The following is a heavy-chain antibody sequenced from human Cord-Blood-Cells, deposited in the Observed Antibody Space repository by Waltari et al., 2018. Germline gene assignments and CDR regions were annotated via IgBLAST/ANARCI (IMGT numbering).Heavy chain of an antibody. CDR1: GFPFRRYA. J-gene: IGHJ4*02. CDR3: ARGPITGVDY. D-gene: IGHD1-20*01. Sequence: QVQLVESGGGVVQPGRSLRLSCAASGFPFRRYAIHWVRQAPGKGLEGVAVISYEGRNKYYADSVKGRFTISRDNSKNTLYLQMNSLRAEDTAVYYCARGPITGVDYWGQGTLVTVSS. V-gene: IGHV3-30*04. CDR2: ISYEGRNK.